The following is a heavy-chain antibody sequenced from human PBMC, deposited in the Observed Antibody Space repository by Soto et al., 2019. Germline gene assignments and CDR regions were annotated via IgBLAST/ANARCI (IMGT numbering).Heavy chain of an antibody. Sequence: LRLSCAASGFTFDDYSMHWVRQVPGKGLEWVSGINWNSGSIGYADSVKGRFAISRDNAKNSLHLQMNSLRAEDTAFYYCVKDESINWYSGHFRHWGQGTLVTVSS. J-gene: IGHJ1*01. V-gene: IGHV3-9*01. CDR2: INWNSGSI. D-gene: IGHD6-13*01. CDR1: GFTFDDYS. CDR3: VKDESINWYSGHFRH.